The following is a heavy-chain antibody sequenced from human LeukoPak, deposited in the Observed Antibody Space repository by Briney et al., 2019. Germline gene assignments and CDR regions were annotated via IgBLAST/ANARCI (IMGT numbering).Heavy chain of an antibody. V-gene: IGHV1-3*01. D-gene: IGHD1-20*01. Sequence: GASVKVSCKASGYTFTSYAMHWVRQAPGQRLEWMGWINAGNGNTKYSQKFQGRVTITRDTSASTAYMELSSLRSEDTAVYYCATGILLERLYYYYGMDVWGQGTTVTVSS. CDR3: ATGILLERLYYYYGMDV. CDR1: GYTFTSYA. J-gene: IGHJ6*02. CDR2: INAGNGNT.